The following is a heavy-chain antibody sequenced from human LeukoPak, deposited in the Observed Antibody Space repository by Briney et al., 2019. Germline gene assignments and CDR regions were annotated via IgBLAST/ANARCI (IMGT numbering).Heavy chain of an antibody. CDR1: GFTFSSYG. CDR3: AKEGNYDFWSGYQLDYYYMDV. CDR2: IRYDGSNK. V-gene: IGHV3-30*02. Sequence: GGSLRLSCAASGFTFSSYGMHWVRQAPGKGLEWVAFIRYDGSNKYYADSVKGRFTISRDNSKNTLYLQMNSLRAEDTAVYYCAKEGNYDFWSGYQLDYYYMDVWGKGTTVTVSS. J-gene: IGHJ6*03. D-gene: IGHD3-3*01.